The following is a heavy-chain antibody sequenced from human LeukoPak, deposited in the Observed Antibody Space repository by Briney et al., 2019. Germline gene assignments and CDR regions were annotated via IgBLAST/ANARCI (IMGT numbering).Heavy chain of an antibody. CDR1: DGSISSDY. CDR2: IYYSGST. Sequence: SETLSLTCTVSDGSISSDYLSWIRQPPGKGLEWIGYIYYSGSTNYNPSLKSRVTISVDTSKNQFSLKLSSVTAADTAVYYCARSTTNYYGMDVWGQGTTVTVSS. J-gene: IGHJ6*02. V-gene: IGHV4-59*01. CDR3: ARSTTNYYGMDV. D-gene: IGHD4-17*01.